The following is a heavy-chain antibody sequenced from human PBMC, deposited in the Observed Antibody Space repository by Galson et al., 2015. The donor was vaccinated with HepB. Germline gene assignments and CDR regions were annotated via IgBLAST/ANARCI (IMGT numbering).Heavy chain of an antibody. V-gene: IGHV5-51*01. CDR3: ARRGDSSVYDWRGESGGFDY. CDR2: IYPGDSDT. D-gene: IGHD5/OR15-5a*01. J-gene: IGHJ4*02. Sequence: QSGAEVTKPGESLKISCTGSGYSFPSYWIGWVRQMPGKGREWMGIIYPGDSDTRYSPSFQGQVTISAEQSISTAYLLWSSLKGSDAAMYYCARRGDSSVYDWRGESGGFDYWGQGTLVTVSS. CDR1: GYSFPSYW.